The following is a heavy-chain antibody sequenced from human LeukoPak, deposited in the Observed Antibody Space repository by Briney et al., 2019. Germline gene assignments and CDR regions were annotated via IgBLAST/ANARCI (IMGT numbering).Heavy chain of an antibody. CDR2: INPNSGGT. Sequence: ASVMEISKASGYTFIGYYMHWVRQAPGQGLEWMAWINPNSGGTNYAQKFQGRVTMTRDTSITTAYLELSSLRSDDTAVYYCPREVDSSSPSRQTTDWGQGTLVTVSS. CDR1: GYTFIGYY. D-gene: IGHD2-2*01. CDR3: PREVDSSSPSRQTTD. V-gene: IGHV1-2*02. J-gene: IGHJ4*02.